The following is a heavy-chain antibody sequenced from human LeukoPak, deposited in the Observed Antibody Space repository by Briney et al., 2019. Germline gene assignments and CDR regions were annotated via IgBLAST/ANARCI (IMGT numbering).Heavy chain of an antibody. CDR2: ISCYNGDT. CDR3: ARDPSNTSGYNVYFDY. Sequence: ASVKVSCKASGYTFNKYGISWVRQAPGQGLEWMGWISCYNGDTRYAQKFQGRVTMTRDTSASTVHMGLWSLRSDDTAVYYCARDPSNTSGYNVYFDYWAQGALVTVSS. J-gene: IGHJ4*02. D-gene: IGHD2-2*02. CDR1: GYTFNKYG. V-gene: IGHV1-18*01.